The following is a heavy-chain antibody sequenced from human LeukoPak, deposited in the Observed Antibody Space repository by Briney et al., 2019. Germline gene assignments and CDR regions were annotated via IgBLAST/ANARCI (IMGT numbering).Heavy chain of an antibody. V-gene: IGHV3-7*01. Sequence: PGGSLRLSCAASGFTFSSYWMSWVRQAPGKGLEWVANIKQDGSEKYYVDSVKGQFTISRDNAENSLYLQMNSLRAEDTAVYYCAREDYGSGSYYAFLDCWGQGILGTVSS. D-gene: IGHD3-10*01. CDR3: AREDYGSGSYYAFLDC. J-gene: IGHJ4*02. CDR2: IKQDGSEK. CDR1: GFTFSSYW.